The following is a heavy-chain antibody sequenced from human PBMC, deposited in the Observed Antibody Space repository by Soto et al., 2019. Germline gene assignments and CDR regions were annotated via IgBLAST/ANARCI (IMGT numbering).Heavy chain of an antibody. D-gene: IGHD2-2*01. V-gene: IGHV4-31*03. Sequence: SETLSLTCTVSGGSISSGGYYWSWIRQHPWKGLEWIGYIYYSGSTYYNPSLKSRVTISVDTSKNQFSLKLSSVTAADTAVYYCARVSSILGYCSSTSCPIDYWGQGXLVTVSS. J-gene: IGHJ4*02. CDR3: ARVSSILGYCSSTSCPIDY. CDR1: GGSISSGGYY. CDR2: IYYSGST.